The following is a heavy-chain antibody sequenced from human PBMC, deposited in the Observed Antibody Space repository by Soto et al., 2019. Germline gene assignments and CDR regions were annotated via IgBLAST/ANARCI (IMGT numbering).Heavy chain of an antibody. J-gene: IGHJ6*02. D-gene: IGHD3-3*01. V-gene: IGHV4-34*01. CDR3: ARGGPITIFGWASDYYYGMDV. Sequence: QVQLQQWGAGLLKPSETLSLTCAVYGGSFSGYYWSWIRQPPGKGLAWIGEINHSGSTNYNPSLKRRVTISVDTSKNQFSLKLSSVTAADTAVYYCARGGPITIFGWASDYYYGMDVWGQGTTVTVSS. CDR1: GGSFSGYY. CDR2: INHSGST.